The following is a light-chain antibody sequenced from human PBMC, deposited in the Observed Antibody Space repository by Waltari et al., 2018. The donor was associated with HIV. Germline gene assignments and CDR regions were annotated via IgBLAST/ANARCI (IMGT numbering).Light chain of an antibody. J-gene: IGKJ3*01. CDR2: VAS. V-gene: IGKV3-15*01. Sequence: EIVMTQSPATPSVSPGERATLSCRASQSVSSNLAWYQQKPGQAPRLLIYVASTRATGIPARFSGSGSGTEFTLTISSLQSEDFAVYYCQQYNNWLFTFGPGTKVDIK. CDR1: QSVSSN. CDR3: QQYNNWLFT.